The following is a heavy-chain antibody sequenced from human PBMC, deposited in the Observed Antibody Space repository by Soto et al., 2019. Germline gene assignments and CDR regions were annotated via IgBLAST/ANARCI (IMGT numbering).Heavy chain of an antibody. J-gene: IGHJ4*02. CDR1: GFTFSSYG. D-gene: IGHD5-18*01. CDR3: AKDVLRGYSYGYYPGGDY. CDR2: ISYDGSNK. V-gene: IGHV3-30*18. Sequence: GGSLRLSCAASGFTFSSYGMHWVRQAPGKGLEWVAVISYDGSNKYYADSVKGRFTISRDNSKNTLYLQMNSLRAEDTAVYYCAKDVLRGYSYGYYPGGDYWGQGTLVTVSS.